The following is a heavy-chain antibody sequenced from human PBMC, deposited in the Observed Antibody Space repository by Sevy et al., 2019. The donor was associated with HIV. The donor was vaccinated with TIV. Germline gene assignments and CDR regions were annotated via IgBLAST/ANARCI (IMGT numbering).Heavy chain of an antibody. CDR1: GFTFSSYG. CDR3: ANDLAYYYDSSGFDY. CDR2: ISYDGSNK. Sequence: GGSLRLSCAASGFTFSSYGMHWVRQAPGKGLEWVAVISYDGSNKYYADSVKGRFTISRDNSKNTLYLQMNSLRAEDTAVYYCANDLAYYYDSSGFDYWGQGTLVTVSS. D-gene: IGHD3-22*01. V-gene: IGHV3-30*18. J-gene: IGHJ4*02.